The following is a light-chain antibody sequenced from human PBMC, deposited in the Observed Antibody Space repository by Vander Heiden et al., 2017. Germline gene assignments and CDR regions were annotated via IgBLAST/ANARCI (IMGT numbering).Light chain of an antibody. V-gene: IGKV1-33*01. J-gene: IGKJ5*01. CDR3: QQYDNL. CDR1: QDISKY. Sequence: DIQMTQSPSSLSASVGDRVTITCQASQDISKYLNWYQQKPGKAPKLLIYDASNLEAGVTSRFSGSGSGTDFTFTISSLKPEDIAKYYGQQYDNLFGQGTRLEIK. CDR2: DAS.